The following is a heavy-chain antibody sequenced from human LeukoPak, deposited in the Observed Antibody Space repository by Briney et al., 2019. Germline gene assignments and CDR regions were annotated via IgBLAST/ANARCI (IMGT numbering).Heavy chain of an antibody. CDR2: INLNSGGT. J-gene: IGHJ4*02. Sequence: GASVKVSCKASGYTFTGYYMHWVRQAPGQGLEWVGWINLNSGGTNYAQKVQGRVTMTRDTSISTAYMELSRLRSDDTAVYYCARSRGYSYGTPFLDYWGQGTLVTVSS. CDR3: ARSRGYSYGTPFLDY. V-gene: IGHV1-2*02. D-gene: IGHD5-18*01. CDR1: GYTFTGYY.